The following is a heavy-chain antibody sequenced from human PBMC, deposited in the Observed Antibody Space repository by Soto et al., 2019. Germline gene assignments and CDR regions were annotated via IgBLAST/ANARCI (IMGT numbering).Heavy chain of an antibody. CDR2: ISPYNGNT. D-gene: IGHD6-19*01. Sequence: QVQLVQSGAEVKKPGASVKVSCKASGYTFTSYGISWVRQAPGQRLEWMGWISPYNGNTKYAQNLQGRVTMTTDTDTSNGYMELRSLRSDDTAVYYCARGGAVAGAIDYWGQGTLVTVSS. CDR1: GYTFTSYG. V-gene: IGHV1-18*01. J-gene: IGHJ4*02. CDR3: ARGGAVAGAIDY.